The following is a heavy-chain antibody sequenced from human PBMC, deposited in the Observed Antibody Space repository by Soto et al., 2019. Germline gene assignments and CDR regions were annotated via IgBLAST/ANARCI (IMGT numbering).Heavy chain of an antibody. J-gene: IGHJ4*01. CDR2: IWYDGSNK. CDR1: GFTFSSYG. Sequence: GGSLRLSCAASGFTFSSYGMHWVRQAPGKGLEWVAVIWYDGSNKYYADSVKGGFTISRDNSKNKLYLQMNSLRAEDTAVYYCARDSIAAAGTGWFDYWGQGTLVTVSS. D-gene: IGHD6-13*01. CDR3: ARDSIAAAGTGWFDY. V-gene: IGHV3-33*01.